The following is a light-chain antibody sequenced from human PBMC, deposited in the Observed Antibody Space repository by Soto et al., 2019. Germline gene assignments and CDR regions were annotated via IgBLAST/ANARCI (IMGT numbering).Light chain of an antibody. CDR3: QDTDYCPLT. CDR2: ATS. Sequence: DIQMTQSPSSVSASVGDTVTITCRASQGIYSRLAWYQQKPGKGPEFMITATSTLQNGVPSSFSGSGFGTEFILLSSSLLPEDSARYLCQDTDYCPLTFGGGTKVEI. J-gene: IGKJ4*01. V-gene: IGKV1D-12*01. CDR1: QGIYSR.